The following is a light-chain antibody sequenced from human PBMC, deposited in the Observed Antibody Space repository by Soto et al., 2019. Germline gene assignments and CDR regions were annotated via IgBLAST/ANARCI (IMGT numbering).Light chain of an antibody. CDR3: QQGYSLWT. CDR1: QSISSY. CDR2: AAS. J-gene: IGKJ1*01. V-gene: IGKV1-39*01. Sequence: DIQMTQSPSSLSASVGDRVTITCRTSQSISSYLNWYQQKPGKAPKLLIYAASSLQSGVPSRFSGSGSGTDFTLTISSLQPEDFATYYCQQGYSLWTFGQGTKVEIK.